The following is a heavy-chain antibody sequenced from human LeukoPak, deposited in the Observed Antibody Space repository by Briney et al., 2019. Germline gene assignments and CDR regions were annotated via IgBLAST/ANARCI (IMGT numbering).Heavy chain of an antibody. V-gene: IGHV3-7*01. CDR2: IKQDGSEK. D-gene: IGHD2-2*01. CDR1: GFTFSSYW. J-gene: IGHJ6*02. CDR3: ARYIVVVPAAIEIYYYYGMDV. Sequence: GGSLRLSCAASGFTFSSYWMSWARQAPGKGLEWVANIKQDGSEKYYVDSVKGRFTISRDNAKNSLYLQMNSLRAEDTAVYYCARYIVVVPAAIEIYYYYGMDVWGQGTTVTVSS.